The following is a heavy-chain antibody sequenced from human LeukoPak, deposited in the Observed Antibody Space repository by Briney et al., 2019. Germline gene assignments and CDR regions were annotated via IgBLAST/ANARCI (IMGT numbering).Heavy chain of an antibody. Sequence: GGSLRLSCAASGFTFGSYAMHWVRQAPGKGLEWVAVISYDGSNKYYADSVKGRFTISRDNSKNTLYLQMNSLRAEDTAAYYCARYSSPPGAFDIWGQGTMVTVSS. J-gene: IGHJ3*02. CDR1: GFTFGSYA. CDR3: ARYSSPPGAFDI. V-gene: IGHV3-30*04. CDR2: ISYDGSNK. D-gene: IGHD2-21*01.